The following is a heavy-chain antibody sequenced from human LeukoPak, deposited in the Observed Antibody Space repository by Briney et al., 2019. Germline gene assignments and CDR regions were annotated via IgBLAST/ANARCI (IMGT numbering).Heavy chain of an antibody. D-gene: IGHD5-18*01. CDR1: GFTVSSNY. V-gene: IGHV3-66*01. CDR3: GKTTVGYSSGQKPAWPVDY. Sequence: LSGGSLRLSCAASGFTVSSNYMSWVRQAPGKGLEWVSVIYSGGSTYYADSVKGRFTISRDNSKNTLYLQMNSLRAENTAVYYCGKTTVGYSSGQKPAWPVDYWGQGTLVTVSS. CDR2: IYSGGST. J-gene: IGHJ4*02.